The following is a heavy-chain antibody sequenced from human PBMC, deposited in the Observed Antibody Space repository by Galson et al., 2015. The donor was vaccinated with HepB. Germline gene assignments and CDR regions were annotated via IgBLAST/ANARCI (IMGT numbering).Heavy chain of an antibody. CDR2: INAGNGNT. CDR1: GYTFTSYA. CDR3: ARGPAAYYYGSGFIGLFDY. V-gene: IGHV1-3*01. D-gene: IGHD3-10*01. J-gene: IGHJ4*02. Sequence: SVKVSCKASGYTFTSYAMHWVRQAPGQRLEWMGWINAGNGNTKYSQKFQGRVTITRDTSASTAYMELSSLRSEDTAVYYCARGPAAYYYGSGFIGLFDYWGQGTLVTVSS.